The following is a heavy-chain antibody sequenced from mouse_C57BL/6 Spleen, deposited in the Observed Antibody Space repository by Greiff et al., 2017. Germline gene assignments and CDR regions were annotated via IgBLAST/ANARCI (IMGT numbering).Heavy chain of an antibody. D-gene: IGHD2-1*01. CDR2: IHPSDSDT. V-gene: IGHV1-74*01. CDR3: TRTPYGNYGGWYFDV. Sequence: QVQLQQPGAELVKPGASVKVSCKASGYTFTSYWMHWVKQRPGQGLEWIGRIHPSDSDTNYNQKFKGKAILTADKSSSTAYMELRSLTSEDSAVYYCTRTPYGNYGGWYFDVWGTGTTVTVSS. J-gene: IGHJ1*03. CDR1: GYTFTSYW.